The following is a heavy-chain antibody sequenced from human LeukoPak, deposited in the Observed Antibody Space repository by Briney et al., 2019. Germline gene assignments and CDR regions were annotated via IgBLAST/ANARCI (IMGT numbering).Heavy chain of an antibody. J-gene: IGHJ4*02. CDR2: IYSGGST. CDR3: ASPSGSYYFDY. V-gene: IGHV3-66*02. Sequence: QPGGSLTLSCAASGFTVSSNYMSWVRQAPGKGLEWVSVIYSGGSTYYADSVKGRFTISRDNSKNTLYLQMNSLRAEDTAVYYCASPSGSYYFDYWGQGTLVTVSS. D-gene: IGHD1-26*01. CDR1: GFTVSSNY.